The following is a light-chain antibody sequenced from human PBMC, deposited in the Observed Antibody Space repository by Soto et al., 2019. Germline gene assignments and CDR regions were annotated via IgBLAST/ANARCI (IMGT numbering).Light chain of an antibody. CDR2: GAS. CDR1: QSVSSSY. V-gene: IGKV3-20*01. J-gene: IGKJ5*01. CDR3: QQSFTAPIT. Sequence: EIVLTQSPGTLSLSPGERATLSCRASQSVSSSYLAWYQQKPGQAPRLLIYGASSRATGIPDRFSGSGSGTDFTLTISSLQPEDSATYYCQQSFTAPITFGQGTRLEI.